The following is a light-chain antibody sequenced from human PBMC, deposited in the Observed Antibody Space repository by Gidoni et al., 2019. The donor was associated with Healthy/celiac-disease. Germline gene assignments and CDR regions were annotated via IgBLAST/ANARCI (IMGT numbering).Light chain of an antibody. J-gene: IGKJ2*01. CDR1: QSVSSSY. Sequence: VLTQSPGTLSLSPGERATLSCRASQSVSSSYFAWYQQKPGQAPRLLIYGASSRATGIPDRFSGSGSGTDFTLTISRLEPEDFAVYYCQQYGSSPSYTFGQGTKLEIK. CDR3: QQYGSSPSYT. V-gene: IGKV3-20*01. CDR2: GAS.